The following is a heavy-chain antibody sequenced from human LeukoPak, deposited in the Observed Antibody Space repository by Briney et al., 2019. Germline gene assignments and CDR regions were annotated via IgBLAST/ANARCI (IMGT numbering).Heavy chain of an antibody. CDR2: IYYSGST. CDR3: ARGSGRDNWFDP. Sequence: SETLSLNCTVSGGSISSGGYYWSWIRQHPGKGLEWIGYIYYSGSTYYNPSLKSRVTISVDTSKNQFSLKLSSVTAADTAVYYCARGSGRDNWFDPWGQGTLVTVSS. V-gene: IGHV4-31*03. J-gene: IGHJ5*02. CDR1: GGSISSGGYY. D-gene: IGHD3-3*01.